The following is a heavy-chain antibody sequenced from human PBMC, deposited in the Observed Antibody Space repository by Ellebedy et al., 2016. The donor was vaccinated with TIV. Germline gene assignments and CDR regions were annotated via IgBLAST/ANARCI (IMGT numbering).Heavy chain of an antibody. Sequence: MPSETLSLTCTVSGGSISSYYWSWIRQPPGKGLEWIGYIYYSGSTNYNPSLKSRVTISVDTSKNQFSLKLSSVTAADTAVYYCARAVDTAMVTFFDYWGQGTLVTVSS. CDR3: ARAVDTAMVTFFDY. D-gene: IGHD5-18*01. J-gene: IGHJ4*02. CDR2: IYYSGST. V-gene: IGHV4-59*01. CDR1: GGSISSYY.